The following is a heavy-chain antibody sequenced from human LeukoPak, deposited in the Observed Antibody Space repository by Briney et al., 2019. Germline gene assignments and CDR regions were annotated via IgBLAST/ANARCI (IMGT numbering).Heavy chain of an antibody. V-gene: IGHV3-30*18. CDR3: ANGRYSRVPPFDF. Sequence: PGGSLRLSCAASGFIFSSYDMHWVRQTPGKELEWVALISDDGRNKFYADSVKGRFTVSRDNSKKTLFLQMNSLRAEDTVIYYCANGRYSRVPPFDFWGQGTLVTVSS. CDR1: GFIFSSYD. J-gene: IGHJ4*02. D-gene: IGHD5-12*01. CDR2: ISDDGRNK.